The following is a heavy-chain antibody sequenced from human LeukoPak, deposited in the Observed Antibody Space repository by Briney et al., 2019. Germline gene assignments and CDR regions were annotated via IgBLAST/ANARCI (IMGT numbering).Heavy chain of an antibody. V-gene: IGHV2-5*02. CDR2: IYWDGDK. D-gene: IGHD3-10*01. J-gene: IGHJ5*02. CDR1: GFSRSTSGVG. CDR3: AHRRRSSGSGNWFDP. Sequence: SGPTLVKPTQTLTLTCTFSGFSRSTSGVGVGWIRQPPGTALEWLALIYWDGDKRYSPSLDSSLTITKDISKNQVVLTMTNMDPVDTATYYCAHRRRSSGSGNWFDPWGQGTLVSVSS.